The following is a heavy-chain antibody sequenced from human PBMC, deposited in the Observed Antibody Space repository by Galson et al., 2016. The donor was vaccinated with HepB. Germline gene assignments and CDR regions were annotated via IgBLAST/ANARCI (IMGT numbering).Heavy chain of an antibody. CDR1: GFVFSNFG. CDR3: AKERLVRRIFGH. Sequence: SLRLSCAASGFVFSNFGLSWVRQAPGKGLEWVASISTRRTTYYSDSVQGRFTISSDNSNNTLYLQMNGLRAEDTAVYYCAKERLVRRIFGHWGQGTLLTVSS. CDR2: ISTRRTT. J-gene: IGHJ4*02. V-gene: IGHV3-23*01. D-gene: IGHD1-1*01.